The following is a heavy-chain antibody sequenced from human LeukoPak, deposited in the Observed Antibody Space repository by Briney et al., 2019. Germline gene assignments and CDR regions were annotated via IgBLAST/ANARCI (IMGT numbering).Heavy chain of an antibody. CDR2: ISDSGGST. CDR1: GFTISSYA. CDR3: AKDYFDFWSCFDY. J-gene: IGHJ4*02. V-gene: IGHV3-23*01. Sequence: PAGSLSLSCAASGFTISSYAMSWVRQAPGKGLEWVSTISDSGGSTYAASLKGRFTVSRDNSKNTLSLKLNSLRAEDTAVYYCAKDYFDFWSCFDYWGQGTLVTVSS. D-gene: IGHD3-3*01.